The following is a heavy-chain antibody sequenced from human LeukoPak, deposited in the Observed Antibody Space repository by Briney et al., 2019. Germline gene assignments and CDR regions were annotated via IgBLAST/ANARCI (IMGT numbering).Heavy chain of an antibody. Sequence: GGTLRLSCAASGFTFSSYGMSWVRQAPGKGLEWVSYISSSSSTIYYADSVKGRFTISRDNAKNSLYLQMNSLRAEDTAVYYCARVERDYYDSSGYYDLWDIWGQGTMVTVSS. V-gene: IGHV3-48*01. CDR1: GFTFSSYG. CDR2: ISSSSSTI. CDR3: ARVERDYYDSSGYYDLWDI. J-gene: IGHJ3*02. D-gene: IGHD3-22*01.